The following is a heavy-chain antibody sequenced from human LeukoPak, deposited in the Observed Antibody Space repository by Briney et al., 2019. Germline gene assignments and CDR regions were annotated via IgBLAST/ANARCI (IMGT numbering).Heavy chain of an antibody. J-gene: IGHJ3*02. V-gene: IGHV3-74*01. D-gene: IGHD1-26*01. Sequence: GGPLRLSCAGSGFTLSSYWMHWVRQAPGKGLVWVSRFYSDGSRTNYADSVKGRFTISGDNAKNTQYLQMNSLRAEDTAVYYCARSGRGGAFDIWGQGTMVTVSS. CDR2: FYSDGSRT. CDR1: GFTLSSYW. CDR3: ARSGRGGAFDI.